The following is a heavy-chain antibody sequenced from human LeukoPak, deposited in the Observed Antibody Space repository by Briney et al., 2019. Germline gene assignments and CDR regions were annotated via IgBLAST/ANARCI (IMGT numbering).Heavy chain of an antibody. V-gene: IGHV4-34*01. D-gene: IGHD2-21*02. CDR2: INHSGST. J-gene: IGHJ4*02. CDR1: GGSFSGYY. Sequence: SETLSLTCAVYGGSFSGYYWSWIRQPPGKGLEWIGEINHSGSTNYNPSLKSRATISVDTSKNQFSLKLSSVTAADTAVYYCANAGGDSRPHDYWGQGTLVTVSS. CDR3: ANAGGDSRPHDY.